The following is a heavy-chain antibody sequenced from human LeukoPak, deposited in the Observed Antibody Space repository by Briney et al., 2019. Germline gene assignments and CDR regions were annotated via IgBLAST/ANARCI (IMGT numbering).Heavy chain of an antibody. J-gene: IGHJ4*02. Sequence: SETLSLTCAVYGGSFSGYYWSWIRQPPGKGLEWIGEINHSGSTYYNPSLKSRVTISVDTSKNQFSLKLSSVTAADTAVYYCARGGIAAAVRMGKQFDYWGQGTLVTVSS. CDR3: ARGGIAAAVRMGKQFDY. V-gene: IGHV4-34*01. CDR2: INHSGST. CDR1: GGSFSGYY. D-gene: IGHD6-13*01.